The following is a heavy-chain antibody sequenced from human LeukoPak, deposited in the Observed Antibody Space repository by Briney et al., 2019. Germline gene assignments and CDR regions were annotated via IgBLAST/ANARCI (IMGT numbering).Heavy chain of an antibody. Sequence: GEPLKISRKGSGYSFTSYWIGWVRQMPGKGLEWMGIIYPADSDTRYSPSFQRQVTISADKSISTAYLQWSSLKASDTAMYYCARLVVVPAAMDYWGQGTLVTVSS. J-gene: IGHJ4*02. CDR2: IYPADSDT. CDR1: GYSFTSYW. CDR3: ARLVVVPAAMDY. V-gene: IGHV5-51*01. D-gene: IGHD2-2*01.